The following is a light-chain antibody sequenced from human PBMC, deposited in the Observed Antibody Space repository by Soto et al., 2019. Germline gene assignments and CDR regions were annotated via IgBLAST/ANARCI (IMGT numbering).Light chain of an antibody. J-gene: IGLJ7*01. CDR2: NFL. CDR3: SSYTSRSTVV. V-gene: IGLV2-14*03. Sequence: QSALTQPASVSGSPGQSITISCTGTSSDVGGYNYVSWYQHHPGKAPKLIIYNFLNQPSGISNHFSGSKSCNTASLTISGLQAEDEADYYCSSYTSRSTVVFGGGTQLTVL. CDR1: SSDVGGYNY.